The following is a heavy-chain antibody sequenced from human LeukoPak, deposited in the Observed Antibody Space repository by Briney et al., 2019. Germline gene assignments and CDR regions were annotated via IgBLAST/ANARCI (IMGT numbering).Heavy chain of an antibody. V-gene: IGHV1-8*01. CDR1: GYTFTSYD. CDR2: MNPNSGNT. D-gene: IGHD1-26*01. Sequence: ASVKVSCKASGYTFTSYDINWVRQATGQGLEWMGWMNPNSGNTGYAQKFQGRVTMTRNTSISTAYMELSSLRSEDTAVYYCARIPSGGYYDGDDFNYWGQGTLVTVSS. CDR3: ARIPSGGYYDGDDFNY. J-gene: IGHJ4*02.